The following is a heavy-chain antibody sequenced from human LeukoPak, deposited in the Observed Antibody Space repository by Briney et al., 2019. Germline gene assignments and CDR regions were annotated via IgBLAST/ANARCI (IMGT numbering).Heavy chain of an antibody. V-gene: IGHV3-21*01. CDR3: AKGPPSYGSGYYYYYGMDV. J-gene: IGHJ6*02. Sequence: PGGSLRLSCAASGFTFSSYSMNWVRQAPGKGLEWVSSISSSSSYIYYADSVKGRFTISRDNAKNSLYLQMNSLRAEDTAVYYCAKGPPSYGSGYYYYYGMDVWGQGTTVTVSS. D-gene: IGHD3-10*01. CDR1: GFTFSSYS. CDR2: ISSSSSYI.